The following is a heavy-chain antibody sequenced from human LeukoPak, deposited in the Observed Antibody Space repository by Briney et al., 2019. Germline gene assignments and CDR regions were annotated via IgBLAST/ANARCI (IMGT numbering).Heavy chain of an antibody. D-gene: IGHD6-13*01. Sequence: SETLSLTCTVSSGSISTYNWSWIRQPPRKGLEWIGYIYYSGSTNYNPSLNSRVTISVDTSKNQFSLKLSSVTAADTAVYYCARSFHSSSWYFDYWGQGTLVTVSS. CDR2: IYYSGST. J-gene: IGHJ4*02. CDR1: SGSISTYN. CDR3: ARSFHSSSWYFDY. V-gene: IGHV4-59*08.